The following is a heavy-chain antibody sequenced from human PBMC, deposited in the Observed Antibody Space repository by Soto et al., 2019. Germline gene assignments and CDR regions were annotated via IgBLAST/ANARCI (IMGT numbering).Heavy chain of an antibody. CDR1: GFTVSSYE. J-gene: IGHJ4*02. CDR3: ARSRPTVDY. D-gene: IGHD6-6*01. V-gene: IGHV3-48*03. CDR2: ISSSGSTI. Sequence: EVQLVESGGGLVQPGGSLRLSCAASGFTVSSYEMNWVRQAPGKGLEWVSYISSSGSTIYYADSVKGRFTISRDNAKDSLYLQMNSLRAEDTAVYYCARSRPTVDYWGQGTLVTVSS.